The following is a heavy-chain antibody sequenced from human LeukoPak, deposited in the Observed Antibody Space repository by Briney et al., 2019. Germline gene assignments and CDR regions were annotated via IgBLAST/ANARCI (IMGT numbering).Heavy chain of an antibody. CDR1: GFTFSYYG. J-gene: IGHJ4*02. Sequence: GGSLRLSCAASGFTFSYYGMHWVRQAPGKGLEWVAFIRYDGNDKFYADSVKGRFAISRDTSRNSLFLQMNSLRAEDTAVYYCARDNSDYDSSFFDYWGQGTLVTVSS. CDR3: ARDNSDYDSSFFDY. V-gene: IGHV3-30*02. CDR2: IRYDGNDK. D-gene: IGHD3-22*01.